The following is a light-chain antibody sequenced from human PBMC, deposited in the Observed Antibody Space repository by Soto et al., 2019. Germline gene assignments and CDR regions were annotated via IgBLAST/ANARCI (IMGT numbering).Light chain of an antibody. Sequence: QSVLTQPPSVSGAPGQRVTISCTGSSSNIGAGYDVHWYQQLPGTAPKLLIYGNSNRPSGVPDRFSGSKSGTSASLAITGLQAGGEVDYACQSYEARLGGWVFAGGTKRPVL. CDR1: SSNIGAGYD. V-gene: IGLV1-40*01. CDR2: GNS. CDR3: QSYEARLGGWV. J-gene: IGLJ3*02.